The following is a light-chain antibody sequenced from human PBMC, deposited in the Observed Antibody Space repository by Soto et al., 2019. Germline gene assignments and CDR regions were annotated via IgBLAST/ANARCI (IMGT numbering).Light chain of an antibody. CDR2: DAS. CDR3: QQRSNWTIT. Sequence: EIVMTQSPATLSVSPGERATLSCRASQSVSTNLAWYQQKPGQAPRLLIYDASNRETGIPARFSGSGSGTEFTLTISSLEPEDFAVYYCQQRSNWTITFGQGTRLEIK. CDR1: QSVSTN. J-gene: IGKJ5*01. V-gene: IGKV3-11*01.